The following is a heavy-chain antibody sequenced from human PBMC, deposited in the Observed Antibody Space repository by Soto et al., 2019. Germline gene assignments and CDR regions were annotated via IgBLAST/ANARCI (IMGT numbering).Heavy chain of an antibody. V-gene: IGHV1-69*01. CDR2: IIPILGTT. J-gene: IGHJ6*02. Sequence: QVQLVQSGAEVKKPGSSVKVSCKDSGGTFSSYGISWVRQAPGQGLEWMGGIIPILGTTSTAQKFQGRITMTADESTSTAYMGLSSLRSEDTAMYYCVRVGSDLLVFGELIYETYYYYAMNVWGQGTTVTVSS. CDR3: VRVGSDLLVFGELIYETYYYYAMNV. CDR1: GGTFSSYG. D-gene: IGHD3-10*01.